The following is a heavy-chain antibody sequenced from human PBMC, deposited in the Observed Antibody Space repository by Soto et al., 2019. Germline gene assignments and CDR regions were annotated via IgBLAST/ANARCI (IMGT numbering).Heavy chain of an antibody. CDR3: AKEGGLSGSYYISSSYYFDY. V-gene: IGHV3-30*18. CDR2: ISYDGGNT. Sequence: GGSLRLSCVASGFTFSSYGMHWVRQAPGKGLEWVAIISYDGGNTDYADNVKGRFTISRDNSNNTLYLQMNSLRAEDTFVYYCAKEGGLSGSYYISSSYYFDYWGQGTLVTVSS. CDR1: GFTFSSYG. J-gene: IGHJ4*02. D-gene: IGHD1-26*01.